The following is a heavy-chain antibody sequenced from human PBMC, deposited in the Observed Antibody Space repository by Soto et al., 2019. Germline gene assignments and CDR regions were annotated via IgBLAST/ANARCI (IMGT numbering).Heavy chain of an antibody. D-gene: IGHD3-10*01. V-gene: IGHV4-59*12. CDR3: ARDSYYYGSGSYYAPAPYYYGMDV. CDR1: GGSISSYY. J-gene: IGHJ6*02. CDR2: IYYSGST. Sequence: SETLSLICRVSGGSISSYYWSWIRQPPGKGLEWIGYIYYSGSTNYNPSLKSRVTISVDTSKNQFSLQLNSVTPEDTAVYYCARDSYYYGSGSYYAPAPYYYGMDVWGQGTTVTVSS.